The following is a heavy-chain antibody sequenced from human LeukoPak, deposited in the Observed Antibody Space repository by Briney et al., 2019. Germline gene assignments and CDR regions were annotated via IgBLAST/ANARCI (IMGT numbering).Heavy chain of an antibody. J-gene: IGHJ4*02. CDR3: ARETYYYDSSGYELPYYFDY. CDR2: IRYDGSNK. CDR1: GFTFSSYG. D-gene: IGHD3-22*01. V-gene: IGHV3-30*02. Sequence: PGGSLRLSCAASGFTFSSYGMHWVRQAPGKGLEWVAFIRYDGSNKYYADSVKGRFTISRDNSKNTLYLQMNSLRAEDTAVYYCARETYYYDSSGYELPYYFDYWGQGTLVTVSS.